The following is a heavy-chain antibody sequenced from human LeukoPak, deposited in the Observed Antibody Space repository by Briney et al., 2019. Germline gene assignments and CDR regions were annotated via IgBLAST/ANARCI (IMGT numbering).Heavy chain of an antibody. Sequence: ASVKVSCKASGYTFTSYYMHWVRQAPGQGLEWMGIINPSGGSTSYAQKFQGRVTMTRDTSTSTAYMELRSLRSDDTAVYYCARGASSGYMPIIYYYYYMDVWGKGTTVTVSS. D-gene: IGHD3-22*01. CDR1: GYTFTSYY. CDR3: ARGASSGYMPIIYYYYYMDV. CDR2: INPSGGST. V-gene: IGHV1-46*01. J-gene: IGHJ6*03.